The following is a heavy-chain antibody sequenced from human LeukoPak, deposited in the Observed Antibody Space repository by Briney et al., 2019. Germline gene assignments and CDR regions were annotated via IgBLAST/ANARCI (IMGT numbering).Heavy chain of an antibody. CDR2: ISWNSGSI. CDR3: AKEGYNRGSFDY. J-gene: IGHJ4*02. V-gene: IGHV3-9*01. CDR1: GFTFDDYA. Sequence: SLRLSCAASGFTFDDYAMHWVRQAPGKGLEWVSGISWNSGSIGYADSVKGRFTISRDNAKNSLYLQMNSLRAEDTALYYCAKEGYNRGSFDYWGQGTLVTVSS. D-gene: IGHD1-14*01.